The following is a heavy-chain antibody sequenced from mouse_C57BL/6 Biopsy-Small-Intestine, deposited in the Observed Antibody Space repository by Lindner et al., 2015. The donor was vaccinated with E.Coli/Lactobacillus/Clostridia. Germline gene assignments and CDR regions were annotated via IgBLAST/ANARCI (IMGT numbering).Heavy chain of an antibody. J-gene: IGHJ4*01. V-gene: IGHV1-42*01. D-gene: IGHD1-1*01. CDR1: GYSFTGYY. Sequence: EVQLQESGPELVKPGASVKISCKASGYSFTGYYMNWVKQSPEKSLEWIGEINPSTGGTTYNQKFKAKATLTVDKSSSTAYMQLKSLTSEDSAVYYCARDGSSPYYYAMDYWGQGTSVTVSS. CDR2: INPSTGGT. CDR3: ARDGSSPYYYAMDY.